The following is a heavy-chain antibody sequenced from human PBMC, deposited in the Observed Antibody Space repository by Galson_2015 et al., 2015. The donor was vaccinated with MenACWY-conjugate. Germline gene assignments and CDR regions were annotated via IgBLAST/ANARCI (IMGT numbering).Heavy chain of an antibody. CDR2: IRETGSL. J-gene: IGHJ4*02. Sequence: SETLSLTCTVSGDSISSPHWSWFRQPPGKGLEWIAYIRETGSLKDNPSLKSRVTMSADKSSNQFSLRLISVTAADTAVYYCARLPTWGSSFGYLDYWGRGILVAVSS. V-gene: IGHV4-59*08. D-gene: IGHD7-27*01. CDR1: GDSISSPH. CDR3: ARLPTWGSSFGYLDY.